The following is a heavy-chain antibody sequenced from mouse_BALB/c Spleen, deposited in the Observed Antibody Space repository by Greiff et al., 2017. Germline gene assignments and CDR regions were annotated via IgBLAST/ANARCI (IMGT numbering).Heavy chain of an antibody. D-gene: IGHD1-1*01. V-gene: IGHV1-80*01. CDR3: ATVVAPYAMDY. Sequence: QVQLQQSGAELVRPGSSVKISCKASGYAFSSYWMNWVKQRPGQGLEWIGQIYPGDGDTNYNGKFKGKATLTADKSSSTAYMQLSSLTSEDSAVYFCATVVAPYAMDYWGQGTSVTVSS. CDR2: IYPGDGDT. CDR1: GYAFSSYW. J-gene: IGHJ4*01.